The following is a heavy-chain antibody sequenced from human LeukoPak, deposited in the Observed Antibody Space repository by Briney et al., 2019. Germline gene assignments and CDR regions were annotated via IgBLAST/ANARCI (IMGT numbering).Heavy chain of an antibody. CDR3: ARDGDGSYFDY. D-gene: IGHD1-26*01. CDR1: GGSISSGGYY. CDR2: IYHSGST. J-gene: IGHJ4*02. Sequence: SSETLSLTCTVSGGSISSGGYYWSWIRQPPGKGLEWIGYIYHSGSTYYNPSLKSRVTISVDRSKNQFSLKLSSVTAADTAVYYCARDGDGSYFDYWGQGTLVTVSS. V-gene: IGHV4-30-2*01.